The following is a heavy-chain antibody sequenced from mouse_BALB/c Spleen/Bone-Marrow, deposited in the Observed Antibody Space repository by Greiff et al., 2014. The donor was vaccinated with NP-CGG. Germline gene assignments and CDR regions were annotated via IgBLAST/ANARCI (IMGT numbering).Heavy chain of an antibody. J-gene: IGHJ4*01. CDR1: GFSLTNYG. D-gene: IGHD1-2*01. CDR2: IWADGST. CDR3: ARITTATGAMDY. V-gene: IGHV2-9*02. Sequence: QVQLKESGPGLVAPSQSLSITCTVSGFSLTNYGVHWVRRPPGKGLEWLGVIWADGSTNYNPALMSRLSISKDNSKSQVFFKMNSLQTDDAAMYYCARITTATGAMDYWGQGTSVTVSS.